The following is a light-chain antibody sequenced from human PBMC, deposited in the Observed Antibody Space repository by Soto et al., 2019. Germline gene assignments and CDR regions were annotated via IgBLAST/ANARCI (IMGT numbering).Light chain of an antibody. V-gene: IGLV2-14*01. J-gene: IGLJ1*01. Sequence: QSVLTQPASLSGSPGQSITISCTGSITDVGGYNYVSWYQQHPGKAPKVMIYEVSNRPSGVSNRFSGSKSGNTASLTISGLQAEDEADYYCSSYTSSSTYVFGTGTKVTVL. CDR1: ITDVGGYNY. CDR3: SSYTSSSTYV. CDR2: EVS.